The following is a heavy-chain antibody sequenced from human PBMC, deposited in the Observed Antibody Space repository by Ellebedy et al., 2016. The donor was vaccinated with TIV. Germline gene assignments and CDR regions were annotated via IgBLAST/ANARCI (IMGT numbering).Heavy chain of an antibody. CDR3: AREDCGRTTSYAEMYNWFDP. V-gene: IGHV1-18*01. J-gene: IGHJ5*02. CDR2: ISAYNGNT. CDR1: GYTFTSYG. D-gene: IGHD2-2*01. Sequence: AASVQVSCKASGYTFTSYGISWVRQAPGQGLAWIGWISAYNGNTNYAQKLQGRVTMSTDISTSTAYMELRSLRSDDTAVYYCAREDCGRTTSYAEMYNWFDPWGQGTLVTVSS.